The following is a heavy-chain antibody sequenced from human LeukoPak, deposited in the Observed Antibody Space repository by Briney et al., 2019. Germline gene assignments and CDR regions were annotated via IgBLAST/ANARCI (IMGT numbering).Heavy chain of an antibody. Sequence: GGSLRLSCAASGFAFSSYWMTWVRQAPGKGLEWVANIKPDGSRKQYVDSVKGRFTISRDSAMNSLDLEMSGLRVEDTAVYYCSRGPSTTLTHYWGQGTLVTVSS. J-gene: IGHJ4*02. D-gene: IGHD1-1*01. CDR1: GFAFSSYW. V-gene: IGHV3-7*01. CDR2: IKPDGSRK. CDR3: SRGPSTTLTHY.